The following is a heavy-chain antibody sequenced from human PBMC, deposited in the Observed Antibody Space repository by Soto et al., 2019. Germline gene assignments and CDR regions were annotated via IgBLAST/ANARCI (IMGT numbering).Heavy chain of an antibody. CDR1: GGTFSSYA. V-gene: IGHV1-69*13. CDR2: IIPIFGTA. CDR3: ARWGIVVVSTDYYYGREV. D-gene: IGHD2-2*01. J-gene: IGHJ6*04. Sequence: SVKVSCKASGGTFSSYAISWVRQAPGQGLEWMGGIIPIFGTANYAQKFQGRVTITADESTSTAYMELSSLRSEDTAVYYCARWGIVVVSTDYYYGREVWGKETTVIVSS.